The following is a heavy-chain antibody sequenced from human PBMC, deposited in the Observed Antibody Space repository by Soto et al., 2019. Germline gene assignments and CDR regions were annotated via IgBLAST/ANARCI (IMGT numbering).Heavy chain of an antibody. CDR1: GFNFSSQG. Sequence: QVQLVESGGGVVQPGRSLRLSCADSGFNFSSQGMHWVRQAPGKGLEWVAVIAYDGSNKYYADSVKGRFTISRDNSKNTVYLKMNSLGVEDTAVYYCAKDRHSRADWGQGTLVTVTS. CDR3: AKDRHSRAD. V-gene: IGHV3-30*18. CDR2: IAYDGSNK. D-gene: IGHD4-4*01. J-gene: IGHJ4*02.